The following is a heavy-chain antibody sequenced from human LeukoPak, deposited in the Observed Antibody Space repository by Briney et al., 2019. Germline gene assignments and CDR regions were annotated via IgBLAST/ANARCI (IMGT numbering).Heavy chain of an antibody. D-gene: IGHD6-13*01. Sequence: GGSLRLSCAASGFSFSTYTMNWVRQAPGKGLDWVSYISSSSSTIYYADSVKGRFTISRDNANNSLYLQMNSLRDEDTAVYYCARARRYRSSWYHDYWGEGSLVTVSS. J-gene: IGHJ4*02. V-gene: IGHV3-48*02. CDR3: ARARRYRSSWYHDY. CDR2: ISSSSSTI. CDR1: GFSFSTYT.